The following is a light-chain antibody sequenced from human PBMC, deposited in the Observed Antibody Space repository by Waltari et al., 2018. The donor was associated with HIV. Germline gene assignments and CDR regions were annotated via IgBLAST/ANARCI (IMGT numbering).Light chain of an antibody. CDR1: SSNIGSNT. V-gene: IGLV1-44*01. J-gene: IGLJ1*01. Sequence: QSVLTQPPSASGTPGQRVAISCSGSSSNIGSNTVNWYQQLPGTAPKLRIYSNNHRPSGVPDRFSGSKSGTSASLAISGLQSEDEADYYCAAWHDSLNGYLFGTGTKVTVL. CDR3: AAWHDSLNGYL. CDR2: SNN.